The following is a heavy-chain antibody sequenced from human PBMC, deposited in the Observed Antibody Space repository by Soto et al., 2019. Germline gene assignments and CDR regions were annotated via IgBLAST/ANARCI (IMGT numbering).Heavy chain of an antibody. Sequence: GGSLRLSCAASGFTFSSYGMHWVRQAPGKGLEWVAVISYDGSNKYYADSVKGRFTISRDNSKNTLYLQMNSLRAEDTAVYYCAKSKGYYDSSGYHDAFDIWGQGTMVT. CDR3: AKSKGYYDSSGYHDAFDI. J-gene: IGHJ3*02. D-gene: IGHD3-22*01. CDR2: ISYDGSNK. V-gene: IGHV3-30*18. CDR1: GFTFSSYG.